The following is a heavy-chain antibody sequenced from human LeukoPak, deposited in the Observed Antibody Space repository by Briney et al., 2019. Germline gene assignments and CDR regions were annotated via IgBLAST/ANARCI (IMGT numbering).Heavy chain of an antibody. D-gene: IGHD3-22*01. J-gene: IGHJ4*02. CDR3: AREVLADYDSSGSYLDY. CDR1: GYTFTSYY. CDR2: INPSGGST. V-gene: IGHV1-46*01. Sequence: GASVKVSCKASGYTFTSYYMHWVRQAPGQGLEWMGIINPSGGSTSYAQRFQGRVTMTRDTSTSTVYMELSSLRSEDTAVYYCAREVLADYDSSGSYLDYWGQGTLVTVSS.